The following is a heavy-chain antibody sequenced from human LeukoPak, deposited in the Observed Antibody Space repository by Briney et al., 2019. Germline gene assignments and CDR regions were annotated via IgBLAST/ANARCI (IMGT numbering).Heavy chain of an antibody. D-gene: IGHD5-12*01. CDR2: IYSGGRT. V-gene: IGHV3-66*01. CDR1: GFTFSSYA. CDR3: ARAVDMGGHFDY. Sequence: PGRSLRLSCAASGFTFSSYAMSWVRQAPGKGLEWVSVIYSGGRTYYADSVKGRFTISRDNSKNTVNLQMNSLRAENTAVYYCARAVDMGGHFDYWGQGTLVTVSS. J-gene: IGHJ4*02.